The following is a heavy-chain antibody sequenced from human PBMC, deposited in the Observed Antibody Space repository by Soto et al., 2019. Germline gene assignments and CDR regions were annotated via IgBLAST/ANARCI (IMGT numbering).Heavy chain of an antibody. Sequence: PSATLSLTCTVSGGSISSGGYYWSWIRQHPGKGMEWIGYIYYSGSTYYNPSLKSRVTISVDTSKNHFSLKLSSVTAADTAVYYCATQIAAAGRPYYYYGMDVWGQGTTVTVSS. D-gene: IGHD6-13*01. CDR2: IYYSGST. J-gene: IGHJ6*02. V-gene: IGHV4-31*03. CDR1: GGSISSGGYY. CDR3: ATQIAAAGRPYYYYGMDV.